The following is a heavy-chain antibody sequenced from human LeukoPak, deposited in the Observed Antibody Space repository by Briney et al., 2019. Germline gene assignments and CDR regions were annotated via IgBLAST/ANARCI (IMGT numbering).Heavy chain of an antibody. CDR1: GFSLSTSGMC. J-gene: IGHJ4*02. V-gene: IGHV2-70*11. CDR2: IDWDDDK. Sequence: SGPTLVNPTQTLTLTCTFSGFSLSTSGMCVSWIRQPPGKALEWLARIDWDDDKYYSTSLKTRLTISKDTSKNQVVLTMTNMDPVDTATYYCARDATIFGAVIHFDYWGQGTLVTVSS. CDR3: ARDATIFGAVIHFDY. D-gene: IGHD3-3*01.